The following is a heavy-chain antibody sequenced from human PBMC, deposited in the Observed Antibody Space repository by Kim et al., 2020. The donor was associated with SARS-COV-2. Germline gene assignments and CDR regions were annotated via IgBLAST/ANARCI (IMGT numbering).Heavy chain of an antibody. V-gene: IGHV1-18*01. J-gene: IGHJ4*02. D-gene: IGHD3-22*01. Sequence: AQKLQGRVTMTTDTSTSTAYMELRSLRSDDTAVYYCARSSSGYYVGRLDYWGQGTLVTVSS. CDR3: ARSSSGYYVGRLDY.